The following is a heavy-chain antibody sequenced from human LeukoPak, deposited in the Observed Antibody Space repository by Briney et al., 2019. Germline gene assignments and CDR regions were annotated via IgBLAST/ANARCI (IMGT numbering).Heavy chain of an antibody. CDR1: GGTFSSYA. J-gene: IGHJ5*02. V-gene: IGHV1-69*05. CDR2: IIPIFGTA. D-gene: IGHD2-2*03. CDR3: ARARVLAIVLNWFDP. Sequence: AASVKVSCKASGGTFSSYAISWVRQAPGQGLEWMGGIIPIFGTANYAQKFQGRVTITTDESTSTVYMELSSLRSEDTAVYYCARARVLAIVLNWFDPWGQGTLVTVSS.